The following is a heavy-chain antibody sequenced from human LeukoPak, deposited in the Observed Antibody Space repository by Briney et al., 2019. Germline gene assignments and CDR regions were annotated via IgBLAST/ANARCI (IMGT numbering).Heavy chain of an antibody. CDR2: IKPDGSEK. D-gene: IGHD2-21*02. Sequence: GGSLSLSCAASGFVFSASYMSWVRKAPGKGLEWVATIKPDGSEKYHVDSVSGRFTTSRDNAQNSVHLQMNSLRDEDTAVYYCVRGRLLRSTKYFDSWGQGALVTVSS. CDR1: GFVFSASY. J-gene: IGHJ4*02. CDR3: VRGRLLRSTKYFDS. V-gene: IGHV3-7*01.